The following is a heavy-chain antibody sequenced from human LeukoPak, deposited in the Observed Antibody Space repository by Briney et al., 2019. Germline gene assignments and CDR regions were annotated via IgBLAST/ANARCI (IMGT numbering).Heavy chain of an antibody. Sequence: PSETLSLTCTVSGGSINNYYWTWIRQPPGKGLEWIGYIFYSGSTNYNPSLRSRVTISVDTSKNQFSLKLSSVTAADTAVYYCARDRDSSGWYDDAFDIWGQGTMVTVSS. CDR3: ARDRDSSGWYDDAFDI. J-gene: IGHJ3*02. CDR1: GGSINNYY. CDR2: IFYSGST. V-gene: IGHV4-59*01. D-gene: IGHD6-19*01.